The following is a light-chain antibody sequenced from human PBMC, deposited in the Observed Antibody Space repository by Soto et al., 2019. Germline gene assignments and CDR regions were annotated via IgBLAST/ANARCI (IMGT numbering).Light chain of an antibody. CDR2: EAT. Sequence: QSALPQPASVSGSPEPSITISCTGTSSDVGSYNLVSWYQQHPGKAPKVMIYEATKRPSGVSNRFSGSKSGNTASLTISGLQAEDEADYYCCAYAGSGTVVFGGGTKLTAL. J-gene: IGLJ3*02. V-gene: IGLV2-23*01. CDR1: SSDVGSYNL. CDR3: CAYAGSGTVV.